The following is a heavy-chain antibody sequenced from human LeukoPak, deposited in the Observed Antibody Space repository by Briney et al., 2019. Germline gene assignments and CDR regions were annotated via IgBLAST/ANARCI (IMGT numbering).Heavy chain of an antibody. CDR3: VLGDILTGYWAEYFAY. D-gene: IGHD3-9*01. CDR2: ISGHNGNT. Sequence: ASVKVSCKTSGYTFTTYGLSWVRQARGQGLEWMGWISGHNGNTNYAHKFQGRVSMTTDTPTRTACMELKSLRSDDTAVYYCVLGDILTGYWAEYFAYWGQGTLVTVSS. CDR1: GYTFTTYG. V-gene: IGHV1-18*01. J-gene: IGHJ4*02.